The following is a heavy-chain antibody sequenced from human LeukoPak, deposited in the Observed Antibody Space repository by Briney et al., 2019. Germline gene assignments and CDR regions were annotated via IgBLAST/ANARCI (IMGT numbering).Heavy chain of an antibody. J-gene: IGHJ4*02. CDR2: TWHTGSA. V-gene: IGHV4-38-2*01. CDR3: SRRKYAYDRNGFYTENFFDT. Sequence: SETLSLTCSVSGSSITTDFYWAWIRQPPGKGLEWIADTWHTGSAYFNPSLKSRVTMSVDTSKNQLSLRLTSVTAAGTAVYFCSRRKYAYDRNGFYTENFFDTWGLGTLVTVSS. CDR1: GSSITTDFY. D-gene: IGHD3-22*01.